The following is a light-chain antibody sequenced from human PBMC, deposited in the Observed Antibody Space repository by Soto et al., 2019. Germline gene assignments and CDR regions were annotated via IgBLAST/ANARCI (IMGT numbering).Light chain of an antibody. Sequence: EIVMTQSPVTLSVSPGERATFSCRASQSVSSNLAWYQQKPGQAPRLLIYGASIRATGVPARFSGSGSGTEFTLTISSLQSEDFAVYYCQQYNNWPRTFGQGTKVDIK. J-gene: IGKJ1*01. CDR3: QQYNNWPRT. CDR1: QSVSSN. V-gene: IGKV3-15*01. CDR2: GAS.